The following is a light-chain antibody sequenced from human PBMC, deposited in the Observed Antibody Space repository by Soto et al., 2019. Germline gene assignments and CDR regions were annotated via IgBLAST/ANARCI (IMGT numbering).Light chain of an antibody. CDR2: NNN. J-gene: IGLJ2*01. V-gene: IGLV1-47*02. CDR3: AAWYDSVTAGV. Sequence: QSVLTQPPSASGTPGQRVTISCSGSTSNIGINFVFWYQQLPGTAPKLLIYNNNQRPSGVPDRFSGSKSGTSASLAISGLRSEDEADYYCAAWYDSVTAGVFGGGTKLTVL. CDR1: TSNIGINF.